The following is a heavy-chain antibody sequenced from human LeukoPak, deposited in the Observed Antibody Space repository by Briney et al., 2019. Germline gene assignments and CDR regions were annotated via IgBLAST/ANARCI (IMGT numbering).Heavy chain of an antibody. CDR3: AKGQRRGVGATPTKPPAIDP. V-gene: IGHV3-23*01. CDR1: GFTFSSYS. J-gene: IGHJ5*02. Sequence: GGSLRLSCAASGFTFSSYSMNWVRQAPGKGLEWVSAISGSGGSTYYADSVKGRFTISRDNSKNTLYLQMNSLRAEDTAVYYCAKGQRRGVGATPTKPPAIDPWGQGTLVTVSS. CDR2: ISGSGGST. D-gene: IGHD1-26*01.